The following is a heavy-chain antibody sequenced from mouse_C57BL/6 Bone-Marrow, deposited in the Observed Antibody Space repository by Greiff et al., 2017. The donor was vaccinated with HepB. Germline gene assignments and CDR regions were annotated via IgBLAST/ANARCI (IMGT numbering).Heavy chain of an antibody. D-gene: IGHD1-1*01. Sequence: QVQLQQPGAELVRPGSSVKLSCKASGYTFTSYWMDWVKQRPGQGLEWIGNIYPSDSETHYNQKFKDKATLTVDKSSSTAYMQLSSLTSEDSAVYYCARDGTPRFAYWGQGTLVTVSA. J-gene: IGHJ3*01. CDR2: IYPSDSET. CDR3: ARDGTPRFAY. V-gene: IGHV1-61*01. CDR1: GYTFTSYW.